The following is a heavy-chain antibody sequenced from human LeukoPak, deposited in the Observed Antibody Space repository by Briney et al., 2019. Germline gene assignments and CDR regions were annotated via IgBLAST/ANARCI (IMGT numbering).Heavy chain of an antibody. CDR1: GYTFTGYY. V-gene: IGHV1-2*02. Sequence: ASVKVSCKASGYTFTGYYMHWVRRAPGQGLEWMGWINPNSGGTNYAQKFQGRVTMTRDTSISTAYMELSRLRSDDTAVYYCARDRPSAAARPYFDYWGQGTLVTVSS. J-gene: IGHJ4*02. CDR2: INPNSGGT. CDR3: ARDRPSAAARPYFDY. D-gene: IGHD6-13*01.